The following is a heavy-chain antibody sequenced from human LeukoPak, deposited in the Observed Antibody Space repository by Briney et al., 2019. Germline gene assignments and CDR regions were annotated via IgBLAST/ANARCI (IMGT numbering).Heavy chain of an antibody. V-gene: IGHV3-33*06. CDR1: GFTFSSYG. J-gene: IGHJ4*02. Sequence: GGSLRLSCAASGFTFSSYGMHWVRQAPGKGLEWVAVIWYDGSNKYYAHSVKGRFTISRDNSKNTLYLQMNSLRAEDTAVYYCAKTLHYNWNDLDYWGQGTLVTVSS. CDR3: AKTLHYNWNDLDY. CDR2: IWYDGSNK. D-gene: IGHD1-20*01.